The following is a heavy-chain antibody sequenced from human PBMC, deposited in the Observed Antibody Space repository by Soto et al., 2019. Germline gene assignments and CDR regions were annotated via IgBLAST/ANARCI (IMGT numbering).Heavy chain of an antibody. J-gene: IGHJ6*02. Sequence: PGESLKISCKGSGYSFSNYWIGWVRQMPGQGLEWMGIIYPGDSDTRYSPSFQGQVTISADKSISTAYLQWSSLKASDTAMYYCARLNPYDYVWGSYMDVWGQGTTVTVSS. CDR2: IYPGDSDT. CDR1: GYSFSNYW. D-gene: IGHD3-16*01. CDR3: ARLNPYDYVWGSYMDV. V-gene: IGHV5-51*01.